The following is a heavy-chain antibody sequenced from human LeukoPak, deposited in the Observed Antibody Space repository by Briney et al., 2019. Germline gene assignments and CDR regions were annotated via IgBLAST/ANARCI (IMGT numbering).Heavy chain of an antibody. D-gene: IGHD6-13*01. CDR2: ISSSSSYI. J-gene: IGHJ4*02. V-gene: IGHV3-21*01. CDR1: GFTVSSNY. Sequence: PGGSLRLSCAASGFTVSSNYMNWVRQAPGKGLEWVSSISSSSSYIYYADSVKGRFTISRDNAKNSLYLQMNSLRAEDTAVYYCARDGSYSSSWYFDYWGQGTLVTVSS. CDR3: ARDGSYSSSWYFDY.